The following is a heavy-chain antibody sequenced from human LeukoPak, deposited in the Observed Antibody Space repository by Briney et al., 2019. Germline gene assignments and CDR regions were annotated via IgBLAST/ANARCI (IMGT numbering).Heavy chain of an antibody. CDR3: ARDFGGGIVVVPAARESWFDP. CDR2: IIPIFGTA. Sequence: PGASVKVSCKASGGTFSSHAISWVRQAPGQGLEWMGGIIPIFGTANYAQKFQGRVTITADKSTSTAYMELSSLRSEDTAVYYCARDFGGGIVVVPAARESWFDPWGQGTLVTVAS. J-gene: IGHJ5*02. D-gene: IGHD2-2*01. V-gene: IGHV1-69*06. CDR1: GGTFSSHA.